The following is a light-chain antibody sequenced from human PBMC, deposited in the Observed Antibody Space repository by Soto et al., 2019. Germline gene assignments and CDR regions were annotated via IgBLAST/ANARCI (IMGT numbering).Light chain of an antibody. J-gene: IGKJ2*01. CDR1: QSLVHSDGNTY. Sequence: DVVMTQTPLSSPVTLGQPASISCRSSQSLVHSDGNTYLNWLHQRPVQPPRLLIYKVSNRSSGVPDRFSGSGAGTDVTLHISRVEAADDGIYYCIQAPQYQPNTFGQGTKLEIK. V-gene: IGKV2-24*01. CDR2: KVS. CDR3: IQAPQYQPNT.